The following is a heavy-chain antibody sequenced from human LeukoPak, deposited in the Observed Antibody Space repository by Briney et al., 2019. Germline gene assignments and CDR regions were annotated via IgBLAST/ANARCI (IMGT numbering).Heavy chain of an antibody. CDR1: GFTFTTYP. CDR2: ITNSAGST. D-gene: IGHD2-2*02. Sequence: PGGSLRLSCAASGFTFTTYPMSWVRRAPGRGLEWVSGITNSAGSTYYADSVKGRFTISRDNSKNTVYLQMNSLRAEDTAVYYCAKDAIPQIGLFDYWGQGTLVTVSS. CDR3: AKDAIPQIGLFDY. V-gene: IGHV3-23*01. J-gene: IGHJ4*02.